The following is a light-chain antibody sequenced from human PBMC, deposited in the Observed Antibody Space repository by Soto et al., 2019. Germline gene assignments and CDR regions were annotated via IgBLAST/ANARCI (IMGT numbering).Light chain of an antibody. J-gene: IGLJ1*01. Sequence: QSVLTQPASVSGSPGQSITISCTGTSSDVGGYNYVSWYQQHPGKAPKLMIYDVSNRPSGVSNRFSSSKSGNTASLTTSGLQAEDEADYYCSSYTSSSTYVFGTGTKSPS. CDR2: DVS. CDR3: SSYTSSSTYV. V-gene: IGLV2-14*01. CDR1: SSDVGGYNY.